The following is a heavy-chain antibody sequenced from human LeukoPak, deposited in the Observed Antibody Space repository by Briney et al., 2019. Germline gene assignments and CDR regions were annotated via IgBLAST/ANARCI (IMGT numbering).Heavy chain of an antibody. V-gene: IGHV3-74*01. CDR1: GFTLSSYW. J-gene: IGHJ4*02. Sequence: GGSLGLSCAASGFTLSSYWMPWVRQAPGKGLVWVSRINSDGSSTDYADSVKGRFTISRDNAKNTLYLQMNSLRAEDTAVYYCAKDGKYCSSSSCYAQADYWGQGTLVTVSS. D-gene: IGHD2-2*01. CDR3: AKDGKYCSSSSCYAQADY. CDR2: INSDGSST.